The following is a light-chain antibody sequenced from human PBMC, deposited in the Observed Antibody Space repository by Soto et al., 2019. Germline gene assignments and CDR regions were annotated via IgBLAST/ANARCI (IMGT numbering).Light chain of an antibody. Sequence: DIQLTQSPSFLSASVGDRVTITCRASQDISSFLAWYQQKAGKAPKLLIFAASTLQSGVPSRFSGSGSGTEFTLTISSLQPEEFATYYCQQLKTYPRTFGQGTKLEIK. CDR3: QQLKTYPRT. V-gene: IGKV1-9*01. CDR2: AAS. CDR1: QDISSF. J-gene: IGKJ2*01.